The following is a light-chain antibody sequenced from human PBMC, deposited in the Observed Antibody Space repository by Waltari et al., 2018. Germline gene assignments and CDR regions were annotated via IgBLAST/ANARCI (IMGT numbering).Light chain of an antibody. V-gene: IGLV2-23*01. Sequence: QSALAQPASVSGPPGQSITISSTGTRRDVWCYHFVSWYQQHPGKVPKVMIYEGSKRPAGAAGRFSGSKSGNTASLTISGLQADDEADYYCCSYAGNSHWIFGGGTKLTVL. J-gene: IGLJ2*01. CDR1: RRDVWCYHF. CDR2: EGS. CDR3: CSYAGNSHWI.